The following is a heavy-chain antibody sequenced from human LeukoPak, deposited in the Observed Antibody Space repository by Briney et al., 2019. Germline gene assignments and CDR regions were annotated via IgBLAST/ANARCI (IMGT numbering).Heavy chain of an antibody. J-gene: IGHJ4*02. CDR1: GFTFSSYG. D-gene: IGHD1-26*01. CDR2: IRYDGSNK. V-gene: IGHV3-30*02. Sequence: TGGSLRLSCAASGFTFSSYGMHWVRQAPGKGLEWVAFIRYDGSNKYYADSVKGRFTISRDNSKNTLYLQMNSLRAEDTAVYYCAKDRSSGSYTYYFDYWGQGTLVTVSS. CDR3: AKDRSSGSYTYYFDY.